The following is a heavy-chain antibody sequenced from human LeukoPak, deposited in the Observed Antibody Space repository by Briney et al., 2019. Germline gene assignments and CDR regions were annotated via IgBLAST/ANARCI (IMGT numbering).Heavy chain of an antibody. J-gene: IGHJ6*03. Sequence: TGGSLRLSCAASGFTFSSYEMNWVRQAPGKGLEWVSGISGSGGATYYADSVKGRFTISRDDPHNTLYLQMNSLRAEDTAVYFCARGNTQMGPPYYYYYMDVWGKGTTVTVSS. D-gene: IGHD2-8*01. CDR1: GFTFSSYE. V-gene: IGHV3-23*01. CDR2: ISGSGGAT. CDR3: ARGNTQMGPPYYYYYMDV.